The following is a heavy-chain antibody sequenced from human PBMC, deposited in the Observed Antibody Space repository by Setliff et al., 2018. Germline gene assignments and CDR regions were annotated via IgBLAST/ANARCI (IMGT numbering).Heavy chain of an antibody. CDR3: AREGRWDYNYPIY. Sequence: PSETLSLTCSVSDDSFYSDYYFWGWIRQHPGKGLEWIATISSSGATNYNSSLKSRVTLSRDVAKRQFALNLRSVTAVDTAVYYCAREGRWDYNYPIYCGQGILVTVSS. V-gene: IGHV4-39*01. J-gene: IGHJ4*02. CDR2: ISSSGAT. D-gene: IGHD5-12*01. CDR1: DDSFYSDYYF.